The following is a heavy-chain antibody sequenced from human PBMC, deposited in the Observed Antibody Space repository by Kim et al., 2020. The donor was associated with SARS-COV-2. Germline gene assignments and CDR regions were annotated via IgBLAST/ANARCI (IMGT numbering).Heavy chain of an antibody. D-gene: IGHD6-13*01. J-gene: IGHJ6*02. CDR2: IYYSGST. V-gene: IGHV4-31*03. CDR1: GGSISSGGYY. Sequence: SETLSLTCTVSGGSISSGGYYWSWIRQHPGKGLEWIGYIYYSGSTYYNPSLKSRVTISVDTSKNQFSLKLSSVTAADTAVDYCARDYSSSWYPVYYYGMDVWGQGTTVTVSS. CDR3: ARDYSSSWYPVYYYGMDV.